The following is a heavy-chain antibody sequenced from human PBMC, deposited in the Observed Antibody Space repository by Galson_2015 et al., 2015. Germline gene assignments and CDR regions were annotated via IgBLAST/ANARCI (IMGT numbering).Heavy chain of an antibody. V-gene: IGHV3-48*03. D-gene: IGHD5-24*01. CDR3: ARSLRMGTNY. CDR2: ISTSVSTI. CDR1: GFTFSSYD. Sequence: SLRLSCAASGFTFSSYDMNWVRQAPGKGLEWISYISTSVSTIYYADSVKGRFTISRDNAKNSLYLQMNSPRAEDTAVYYCARSLRMGTNYWGQGALVTVSS. J-gene: IGHJ4*02.